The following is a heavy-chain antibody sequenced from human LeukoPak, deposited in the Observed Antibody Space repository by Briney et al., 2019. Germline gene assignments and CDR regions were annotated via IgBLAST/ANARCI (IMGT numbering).Heavy chain of an antibody. V-gene: IGHV3-23*01. CDR3: AKGHGYSYGTYYFDY. CDR2: ISGSGGST. Sequence: GGGLRLSCAAPGFTFRSDAMSWGRQAPGKGVGWGSAISGSGGSTYYADSVKGRFTISRDNSKNTLYLQMNSLRAEDTAVYYCAKGHGYSYGTYYFDYWGQGTLVTVSS. J-gene: IGHJ4*02. D-gene: IGHD5-18*01. CDR1: GFTFRSDA.